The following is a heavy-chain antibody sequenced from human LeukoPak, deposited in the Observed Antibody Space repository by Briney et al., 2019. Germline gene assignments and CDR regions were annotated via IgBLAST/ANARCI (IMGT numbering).Heavy chain of an antibody. Sequence: GSLRLSCAASGFTFSSYAMSWVRQAPRKGLEWIGEINHSGSTNYNPSLKSRVTISVDTSKNQFSLKLSSVTAADTAVYYCARRVSYGDLWPFGYWGQGTLVTVSS. CDR1: GFTFSSYA. CDR2: INHSGST. V-gene: IGHV4-34*01. J-gene: IGHJ4*02. CDR3: ARRVSYGDLWPFGY. D-gene: IGHD4-17*01.